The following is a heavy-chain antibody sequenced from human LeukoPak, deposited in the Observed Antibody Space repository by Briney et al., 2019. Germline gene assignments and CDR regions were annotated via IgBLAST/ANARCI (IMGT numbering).Heavy chain of an antibody. CDR1: GYTFTRYD. CDR2: INPNSGGT. J-gene: IGHJ3*02. Sequence: ASVKVSCKGSGYTFTRYDISWVRQAPGQGLEWMGWINPNSGGTNYAQKFQGRVTMTRDTSISTAYMELSRLRSDDTAVYYCARGGRTQRVGAFDIWGQGTMVTVSS. V-gene: IGHV1-2*02. D-gene: IGHD1-26*01. CDR3: ARGGRTQRVGAFDI.